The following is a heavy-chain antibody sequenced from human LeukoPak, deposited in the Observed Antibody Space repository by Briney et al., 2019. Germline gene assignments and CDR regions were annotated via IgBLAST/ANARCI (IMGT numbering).Heavy chain of an antibody. CDR3: ARDFPSIYYTGKYYMDV. CDR1: GGSISNITNSNW. V-gene: IGHV4-4*02. Sequence: SGTLSLTCAVSGGSISNITNSNWWSWVRQPPGKGLEWIGEIYHSGSTNYNPSLKSRVTISVDKSKNQFSLKLSSVTAADTAVYYCARDFPSIYYTGKYYMDVWGKGTTVTVSS. J-gene: IGHJ6*03. CDR2: IYHSGST. D-gene: IGHD1-26*01.